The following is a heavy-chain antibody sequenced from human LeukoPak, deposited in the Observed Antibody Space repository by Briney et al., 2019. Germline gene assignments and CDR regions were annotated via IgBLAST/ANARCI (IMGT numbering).Heavy chain of an antibody. CDR3: AARPGEVAVPFDY. CDR2: ISGSGGIT. J-gene: IGHJ4*02. Sequence: GGSLRLSCAASGFTFSTFAMTWVRPAPGKGLEWVSLISGSGGITYYADSVNGRFTISRDNSNNTLYLQMHSLRAEDTAVYYCAARPGEVAVPFDYWGQGTLVTVS. V-gene: IGHV3-23*01. D-gene: IGHD2-15*01. CDR1: GFTFSTFA.